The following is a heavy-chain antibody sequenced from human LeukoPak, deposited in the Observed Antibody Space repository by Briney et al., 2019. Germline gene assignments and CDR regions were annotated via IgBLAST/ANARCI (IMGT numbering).Heavy chain of an antibody. J-gene: IGHJ4*02. CDR2: ISSSGSTI. CDR1: GFTFSSYS. V-gene: IGHV3-48*01. CDR3: AGGGLWPPFDY. Sequence: GGSLRLSCTASGFTFSSYSMNWVRQAPGKGLGWVSYISSSGSTIYYADSVKGRFTISRDNSKNTLYLQMNSLRAEDTAVYYCAGGGLWPPFDYWGQGTLVTVSS. D-gene: IGHD3-10*01.